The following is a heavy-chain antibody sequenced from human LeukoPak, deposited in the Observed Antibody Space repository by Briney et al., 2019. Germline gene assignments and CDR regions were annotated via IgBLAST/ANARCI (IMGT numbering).Heavy chain of an antibody. CDR2: ISWNSGDI. V-gene: IGHV3-23*01. CDR1: GFTFSSYA. Sequence: GGSLRLSCAASGFTFSSYAMGWVRQTPGKGLEWVSGISWNSGDIGYADSVKGRFTVSRDNAKNTLYLQMNSLRAEDTAVYYCANEIRPNDYWGQGTQVTVSS. J-gene: IGHJ4*02. D-gene: IGHD4-17*01. CDR3: ANEIRPNDY.